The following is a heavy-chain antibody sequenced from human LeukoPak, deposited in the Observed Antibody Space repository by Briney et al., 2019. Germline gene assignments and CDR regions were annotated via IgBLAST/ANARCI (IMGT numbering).Heavy chain of an antibody. CDR2: IYYSGST. CDR1: GGSINSYY. D-gene: IGHD1-26*01. CDR3: ARVGVGTTLFDY. J-gene: IGHJ4*02. V-gene: IGHV4-59*01. Sequence: PSETLSLTCTVSGGSINSYYWSWLRQPPGKGREGVGYIYYSGSTNYNPSLKSRVTISVDTSKNQFSLKVSSVTAADTAVYYCARVGVGTTLFDYWGQGTLVTVSS.